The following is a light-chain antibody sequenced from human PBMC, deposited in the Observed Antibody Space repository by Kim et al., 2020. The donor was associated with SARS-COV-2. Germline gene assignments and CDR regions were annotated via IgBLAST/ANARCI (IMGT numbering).Light chain of an antibody. CDR2: LNSDGSH. Sequence: VLTQSPSASASLGASVKLTCTLSSGHSSYAIAWHQQQPEKGPRYLMKLNSDGSHSKGDGIPDRFSGSSSGAERYLTISSLQSEDEADYYCQTWGTGLNWVFGGGTQLTVL. V-gene: IGLV4-69*01. CDR1: SGHSSYA. CDR3: QTWGTGLNWV. J-gene: IGLJ3*02.